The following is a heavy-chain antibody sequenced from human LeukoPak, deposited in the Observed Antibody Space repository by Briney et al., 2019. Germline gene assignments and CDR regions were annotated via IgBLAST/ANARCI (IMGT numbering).Heavy chain of an antibody. D-gene: IGHD1-26*01. CDR3: ARDRNLYSGSFAS. Sequence: ASVKVSFKASGYTFSGDHMHWVRQAPGQGLEWMGRIDPSSGATHFAHKFQGRVTMTRDTSISTAYMEPDRLTSDDTAVYYCARDRNLYSGSFASWGQGTLVTVSS. CDR2: IDPSSGAT. CDR1: GYTFSGDH. V-gene: IGHV1-2*06. J-gene: IGHJ4*02.